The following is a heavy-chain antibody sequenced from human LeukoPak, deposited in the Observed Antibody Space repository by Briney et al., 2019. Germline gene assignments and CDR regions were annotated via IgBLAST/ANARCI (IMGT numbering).Heavy chain of an antibody. V-gene: IGHV5-51*01. J-gene: IGHJ4*02. Sequence: GESLKISCKASGYTFGSHWIGWVRQMPGRGLEWLGIIYPGDSGTRYSPSFQGQVTISADRSISTAYLQWSSLKASDTAMYYCARQPYGGYSNFDYWGQGSLVTVSS. CDR1: GYTFGSHW. D-gene: IGHD4-23*01. CDR3: ARQPYGGYSNFDY. CDR2: IYPGDSGT.